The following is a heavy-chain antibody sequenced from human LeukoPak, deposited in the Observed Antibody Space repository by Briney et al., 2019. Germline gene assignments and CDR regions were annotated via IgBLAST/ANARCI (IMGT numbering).Heavy chain of an antibody. CDR1: GFTFSSYS. CDR3: ARNVLYYHDSSGYPPYYYYYYGMDV. D-gene: IGHD3-22*01. CDR2: ISSSSYI. Sequence: GGSLRLSCAASGFTFSSYSMNWVRQAPGKGLEWVSSISSSSYIYYADSVKGRFTISRDNAKNSLYLQMNSLRAEDTAVYYCARNVLYYHDSSGYPPYYYYYYGMDVWGQGTTVTVSS. V-gene: IGHV3-21*01. J-gene: IGHJ6*02.